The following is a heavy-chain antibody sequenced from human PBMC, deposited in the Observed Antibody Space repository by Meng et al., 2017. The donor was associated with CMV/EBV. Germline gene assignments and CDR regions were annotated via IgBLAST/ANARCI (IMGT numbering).Heavy chain of an antibody. CDR1: GGTFSSYA. J-gene: IGHJ4*02. CDR2: IIPIFGTA. D-gene: IGHD1-7*01. Sequence: QVRLVQAGAEVRKPGSSVKVSCKASGGTFSSYAIGWVRQAPGQGLEWMGGIIPIFGTANYAQKFQGRVTITADESTSTAYMELSSLRSEDTAVYYCARGSGAGTTWSYFDYWGQGTLVTVSS. CDR3: ARGSGAGTTWSYFDY. V-gene: IGHV1-69*12.